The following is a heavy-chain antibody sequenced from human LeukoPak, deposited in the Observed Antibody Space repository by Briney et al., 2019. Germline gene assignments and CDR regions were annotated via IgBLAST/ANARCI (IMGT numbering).Heavy chain of an antibody. CDR2: IMVDGSVE. CDR1: GFTLSTYA. J-gene: IGHJ3*02. Sequence: PGGSLRLSCVASGFTLSTYAMTWVRQAPGKGLEWVATIMVDGSVEYPEDSRKGRFTISRDNAKNSLYLHMNSLRVEDTAVYYCATYSGPDKWDASDMWGQGTLVTVSP. CDR3: ATYSGPDKWDASDM. D-gene: IGHD1-26*01. V-gene: IGHV3-7*01.